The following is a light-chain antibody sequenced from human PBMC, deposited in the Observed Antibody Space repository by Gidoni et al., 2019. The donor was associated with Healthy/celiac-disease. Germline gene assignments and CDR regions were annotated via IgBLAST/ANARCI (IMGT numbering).Light chain of an antibody. J-gene: IGKJ1*01. CDR2: DAS. CDR1: QSISSW. Sequence: DIQMTQSPSTLSASVGDRVTITCRASQSISSWLAWYQQKPGKAPKLLIYDASSLESGVPSRFRGSGSGTEVTLTISSLQPDDFATYYCQQYNSYSPETFGQGTKVEIK. CDR3: QQYNSYSPET. V-gene: IGKV1-5*01.